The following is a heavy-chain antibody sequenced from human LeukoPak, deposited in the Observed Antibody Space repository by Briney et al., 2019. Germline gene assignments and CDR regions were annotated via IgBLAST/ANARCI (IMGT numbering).Heavy chain of an antibody. J-gene: IGHJ4*02. CDR3: ASMGFGYSGYPLGY. CDR1: GFTVSSNY. D-gene: IGHD5-12*01. CDR2: IYSGGST. Sequence: GGSLRLSCAASGFTVSSNYMSWVRQAPGKGLEWVSVIYSGGSTYYADSVKGRFTISRDNSKNTLYLQMNSLRAEDTAVYYCASMGFGYSGYPLGYWGQGTLVTVSS. V-gene: IGHV3-66*01.